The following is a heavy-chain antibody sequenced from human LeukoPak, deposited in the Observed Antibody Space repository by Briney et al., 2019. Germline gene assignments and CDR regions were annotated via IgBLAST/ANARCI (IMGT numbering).Heavy chain of an antibody. V-gene: IGHV4-39*01. CDR2: IYYSGTT. CDR3: ATGRDTNTVDY. J-gene: IGHJ4*02. Sequence: PSETLSLICTVSGGSISSSSYYWGWIRQPPGKGLEWIGSIYYSGTTYYNPSLKSRVTISVDTSKNQFSLKLSSVTAADTAVYYCATGRDTNTVDYWGQGTLVTVSS. D-gene: IGHD5-18*01. CDR1: GGSISSSSYY.